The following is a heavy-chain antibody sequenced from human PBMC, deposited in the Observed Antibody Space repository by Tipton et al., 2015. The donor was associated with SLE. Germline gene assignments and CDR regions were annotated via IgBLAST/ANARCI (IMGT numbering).Heavy chain of an antibody. CDR1: GGSFSGYY. D-gene: IGHD3-22*01. V-gene: IGHV4-34*01. J-gene: IGHJ4*02. CDR3: ARDARDSSGYPFDY. Sequence: SLTCAVYGGSFSGYYWSWIRQPPGKGLEWIGEINHSGSTNYNPSLKSRVTISVDTSKNQFSLKLSSVTAADTAVYYCARDARDSSGYPFDYWGQGTLVTVSS. CDR2: INHSGST.